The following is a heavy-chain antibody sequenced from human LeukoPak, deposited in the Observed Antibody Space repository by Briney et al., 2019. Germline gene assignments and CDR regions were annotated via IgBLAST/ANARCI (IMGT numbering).Heavy chain of an antibody. D-gene: IGHD6-19*01. V-gene: IGHV4-34*01. J-gene: IGHJ4*02. CDR3: ARGRGSGWAKSGYFDY. CDR1: GGSFSGYY. CDR2: INHSGST. Sequence: SETLSLTCAVYGGSFSGYYWSWIRQPPGKGLEWIGEINHSGSTNYNPSLKSRVTISVDTSKNQFFLKLSSVTAADTAVYYCARGRGSGWAKSGYFDYWGQGTLVTVSS.